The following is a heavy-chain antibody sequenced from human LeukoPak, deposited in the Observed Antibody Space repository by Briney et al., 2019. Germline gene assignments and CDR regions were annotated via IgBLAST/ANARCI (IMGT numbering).Heavy chain of an antibody. CDR1: GFTDDYG. J-gene: IGHJ2*01. V-gene: IGHV3-9*01. D-gene: IGHD6-13*01. Sequence: PGGSLRLSWAASGFTDDYGMHWVRQAPGRGLEWVSGISWNRGSIGYADSVKGRFIISRDTAKNSLYLQMNSLRPEDTALYYCAKGGAAADNYWYFDLWGRGTLVTVSS. CDR3: AKGGAAADNYWYFDL. CDR2: ISWNRGSI.